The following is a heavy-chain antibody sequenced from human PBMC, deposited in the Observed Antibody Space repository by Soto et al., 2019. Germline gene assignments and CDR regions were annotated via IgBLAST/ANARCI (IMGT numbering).Heavy chain of an antibody. CDR3: SRDLGLAGHRYLLDF. CDR2: ISSNGNT. Sequence: SEELPLTCSVSDGTMRGNFLTWFRQPAGKGLEWIGRISSNGNTDYNPSLKSRVTMSIDTSKNHFSLDLISVTASDTAVYYCSRDLGLAGHRYLLDFCGQGTSVTGS. V-gene: IGHV4-4*07. CDR1: DGTMRGNF. J-gene: IGHJ4*02. D-gene: IGHD6-19*01.